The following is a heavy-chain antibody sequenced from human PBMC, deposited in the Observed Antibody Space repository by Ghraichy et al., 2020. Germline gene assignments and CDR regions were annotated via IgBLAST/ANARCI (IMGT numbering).Heavy chain of an antibody. CDR2: ISAYNGNT. V-gene: IGHV1-18*01. CDR1: GYTFTSYG. D-gene: IGHD3-9*01. CDR3: ARDPVNYDILTGYRLPYDAFDI. J-gene: IGHJ3*02. Sequence: ASVKVSCKASGYTFTSYGISWVRQAPGQGLEWMGWISAYNGNTNYAQKLQGRVTMTTDTSTSTAYMELRSLGSDDTAVYYCARDPVNYDILTGYRLPYDAFDIWGQGTMVTVSS.